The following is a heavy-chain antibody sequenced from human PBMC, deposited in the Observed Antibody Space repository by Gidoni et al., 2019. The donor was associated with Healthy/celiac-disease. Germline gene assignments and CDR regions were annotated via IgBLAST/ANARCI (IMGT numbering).Heavy chain of an antibody. D-gene: IGHD5-18*01. V-gene: IGHV3-30*18. CDR2: ISYDGSNK. J-gene: IGHJ4*02. Sequence: QVQLVESGGGVVQPGRSLRLSCAASGFTFSSYGMHWVRQAPGKGLEWVAVISYDGSNKYYADSVKGRFTISRDNSKNTLYLQMNSLRAEDTAVYYCAKCSLVWGWAMAQSDSLDYWGQGTLVTVSS. CDR3: AKCSLVWGWAMAQSDSLDY. CDR1: GFTFSSYG.